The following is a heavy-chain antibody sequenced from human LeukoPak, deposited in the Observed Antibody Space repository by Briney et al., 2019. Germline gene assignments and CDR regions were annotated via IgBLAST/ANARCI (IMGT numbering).Heavy chain of an antibody. CDR3: ARHDCTNGVCYPYNWFDP. CDR2: FDPEDGET. Sequence: ASVKVSCKVSGYTLTELSMHWVRQAPGKGLEWMGGFDPEDGETIYAQKFQGRVTMTEDTSTDTAYMELSSLRSEDTAVYYCARHDCTNGVCYPYNWFDPWGQGTLVTVSS. V-gene: IGHV1-24*01. D-gene: IGHD2-8*01. J-gene: IGHJ5*02. CDR1: GYTLTELS.